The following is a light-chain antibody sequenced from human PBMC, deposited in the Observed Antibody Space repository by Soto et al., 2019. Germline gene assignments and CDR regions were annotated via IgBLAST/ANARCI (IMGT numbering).Light chain of an antibody. CDR3: QQDYNLPIT. CDR2: GAS. V-gene: IGKV3D-15*02. Sequence: EIVLTQSPATLSVSPGERATLSCRASQSVRTKVAWYQQTPGQAPSLLIYGASSRATGIPARFSGSGRGSGTDFTLTSSSLQPEDFAVYYCQQDYNLPITFGQGTRLEIK. J-gene: IGKJ5*01. CDR1: QSVRTK.